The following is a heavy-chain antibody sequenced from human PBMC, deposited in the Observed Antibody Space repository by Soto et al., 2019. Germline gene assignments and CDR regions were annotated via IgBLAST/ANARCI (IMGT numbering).Heavy chain of an antibody. Sequence: PSETLSLTCAVYGGSFSGYYWSWIRQPPEKGLEWIGEINHSGSTNYNPSLKSRVTIPVDTSKNQFSLKLSSVTAADTAVYYCARAPKLRYFDWLLLYYFDYWGQGTLVTVSS. CDR2: INHSGST. CDR1: GGSFSGYY. CDR3: ARAPKLRYFDWLLLYYFDY. J-gene: IGHJ4*02. V-gene: IGHV4-34*01. D-gene: IGHD3-9*01.